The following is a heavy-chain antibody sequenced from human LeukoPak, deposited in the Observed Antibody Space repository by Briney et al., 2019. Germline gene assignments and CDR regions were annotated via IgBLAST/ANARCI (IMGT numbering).Heavy chain of an antibody. CDR1: GGSISSGGYY. CDR2: IYYSGST. V-gene: IGHV4-31*03. D-gene: IGHD4-11*01. CDR3: ARDDSTVTTGWYFDL. J-gene: IGHJ2*01. Sequence: SQILSLTCTVSGGSISSGGYYWSWIRQHPGKGLEWIGYIYYSGSTYYNPSLKSRVTISVDTSKNQFSLKLSSVTAADTAVYYCARDDSTVTTGWYFDLWGRGTLVTVSS.